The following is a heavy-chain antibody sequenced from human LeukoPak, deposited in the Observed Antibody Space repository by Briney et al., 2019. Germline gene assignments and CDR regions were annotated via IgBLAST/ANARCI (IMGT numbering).Heavy chain of an antibody. V-gene: IGHV1-69*05. CDR1: GYTFTDYY. CDR3: ARERGQLPGNAFDI. J-gene: IGHJ3*02. CDR2: IIPIFGTA. D-gene: IGHD6-6*01. Sequence: ASVKVSCKTYGYTFTDYYMHWVRQAPGQGLEWMGGIIPIFGTANYAQKFQGRVTITTDESTSTAYMELSSLRSEDTAVYYCARERGQLPGNAFDIWGQGTMVTVSS.